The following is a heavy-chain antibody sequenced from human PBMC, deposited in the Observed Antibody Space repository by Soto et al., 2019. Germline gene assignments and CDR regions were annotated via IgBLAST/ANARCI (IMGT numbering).Heavy chain of an antibody. CDR3: ARVPSSSGRAHFDY. D-gene: IGHD2-15*01. CDR1: GFTFSSYA. CDR2: ISYDGNNK. J-gene: IGHJ4*02. Sequence: QVQLVESGGGVVQPGRSLRLSCAASGFTFSSYAMHWVRQAPGKGLEWVAVISYDGNNKYYADSVKGRFTISRDNSKNTLYLQMTSLRAEATAVYYCARVPSSSGRAHFDYWGQGTLVTVSS. V-gene: IGHV3-30-3*01.